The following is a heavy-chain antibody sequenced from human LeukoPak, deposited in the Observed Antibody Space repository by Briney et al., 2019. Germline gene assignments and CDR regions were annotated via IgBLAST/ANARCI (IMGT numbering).Heavy chain of an antibody. J-gene: IGHJ4*02. Sequence: AVAPSLKCIVSGGSLRSDRHYCGRIRQPPGYRLDGLGSIDSGRGYYLNPTLVRRLTLSVDTPINLFFLRLNSVTTADTVVYFCVRVVGGEYFYFDRWGQGALVAVS. CDR2: IDSGRGY. V-gene: IGHV4-39*07. CDR1: GGSLRSDRHY. CDR3: VRVVGGEYFYFDR. D-gene: IGHD1-26*01.